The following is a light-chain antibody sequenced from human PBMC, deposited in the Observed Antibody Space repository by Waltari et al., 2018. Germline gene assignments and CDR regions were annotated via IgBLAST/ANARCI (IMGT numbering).Light chain of an antibody. Sequence: EIVMTQSPATLSVSPGERVTLSCRASQSVSGNLAGYQQKPGQAPRLLIYDAATRATGIPARFSGSGSGTEFTLTISSMQSEDFALYFCQQYNEWLTFGGGTRVEIK. J-gene: IGKJ4*01. CDR1: QSVSGN. CDR3: QQYNEWLT. V-gene: IGKV3-15*01. CDR2: DAA.